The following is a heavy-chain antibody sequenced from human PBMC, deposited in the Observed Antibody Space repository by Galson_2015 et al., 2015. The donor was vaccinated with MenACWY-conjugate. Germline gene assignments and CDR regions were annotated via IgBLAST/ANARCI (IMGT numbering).Heavy chain of an antibody. V-gene: IGHV3-48*03. D-gene: IGHD5-18*01. CDR2: ISKSGSPI. CDR1: GFTFTGYE. CDR3: ARVGTWIHQYFYYMDV. J-gene: IGHJ6*03. Sequence: SLRLSCAASGFTFTGYEFNWVRQAPGKGLEWLSYISKSGSPIYYADSVKGRFTISRDNMKKSLFLEMNSLRAGDTGAYYCARVGTWIHQYFYYMDVWGKGTTVTVSS.